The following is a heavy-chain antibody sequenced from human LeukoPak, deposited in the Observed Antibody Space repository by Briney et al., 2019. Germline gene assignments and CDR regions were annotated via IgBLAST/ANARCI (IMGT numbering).Heavy chain of an antibody. CDR1: GGSISSSSW. CDR2: IYHSGST. V-gene: IGHV4-4*02. J-gene: IGHJ4*02. CDR3: ARRTLWFGEFHIDY. D-gene: IGHD3-10*01. Sequence: SGTPSLTCAVSGGSISSSSWWSWVRQPPGKGLEWIGEIYHSGSTNYNPSLKSRVTISVDKSKNQFSLKLSSVTAADTAVYYCARRTLWFGEFHIDYWGQGTLVTVSS.